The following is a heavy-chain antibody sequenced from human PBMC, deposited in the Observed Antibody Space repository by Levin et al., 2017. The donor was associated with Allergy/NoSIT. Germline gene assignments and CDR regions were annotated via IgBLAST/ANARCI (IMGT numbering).Heavy chain of an antibody. CDR1: GFTLSSYA. CDR3: AKRALTTEYFQH. D-gene: IGHD4-17*01. CDR2: FSNIGGRT. Sequence: PGGSLRLSCEASGFTLSSYAMSWVRQAPGKGLEWVSAFSNIGGRTYYADSVKGRFTISRDTSKNTLYLQMNSLRAEDTALYYCAKRALTTEYFQHWGQGTLVTVSS. J-gene: IGHJ1*01. V-gene: IGHV3-23*01.